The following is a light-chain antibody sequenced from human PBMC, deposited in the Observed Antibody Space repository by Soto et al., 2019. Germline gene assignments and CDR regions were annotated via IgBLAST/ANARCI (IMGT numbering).Light chain of an antibody. CDR2: GAS. Sequence: EIVMTQSPATLSVSPGERGILSCRASQSIRSNVAWYQQRPGQAPRLFIFGASVRATGVPDRFSGSGSGTDFTLTINRLQSEDFAIYYCQSYNYWPPATFGGGTKVDIK. CDR3: QSYNYWPPAT. V-gene: IGKV3-15*01. J-gene: IGKJ4*01. CDR1: QSIRSN.